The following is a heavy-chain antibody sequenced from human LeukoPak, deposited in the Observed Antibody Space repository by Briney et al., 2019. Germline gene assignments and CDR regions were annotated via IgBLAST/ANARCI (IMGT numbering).Heavy chain of an antibody. CDR1: GFTFSSYA. D-gene: IGHD3-22*01. CDR3: ARGDYYDSSGYSQYFQH. J-gene: IGHJ1*01. CDR2: IAYDESNK. Sequence: GGSLRLSCAASGFTFSSYAMHWVRQAPGKGLEWVAVIAYDESNKYYTDSVKGRFTISRDNSKNTLYLQMNSLRTEDTAVYYCARGDYYDSSGYSQYFQHWGQGTLVTVSS. V-gene: IGHV3-30-3*01.